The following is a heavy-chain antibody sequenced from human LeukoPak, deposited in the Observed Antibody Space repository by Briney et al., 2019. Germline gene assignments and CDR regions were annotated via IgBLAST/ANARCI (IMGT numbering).Heavy chain of an antibody. CDR1: GYSFTNYW. J-gene: IGHJ5*02. V-gene: IGHV5-51*01. D-gene: IGHD3-16*01. CDR2: IYPHDSDT. CDR3: ARGGNWLDP. Sequence: GESLKISCKGSGYSFTNYWIGWVRQMPGKGLEWMGSIYPHDSDTTYSPSFLGRVSISADKSITSVYLQWSSVEASDTAMYYCARGGNWLDPWGQGTLVTVSS.